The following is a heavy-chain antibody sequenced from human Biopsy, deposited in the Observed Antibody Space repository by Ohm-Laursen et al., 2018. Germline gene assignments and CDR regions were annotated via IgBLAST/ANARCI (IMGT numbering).Heavy chain of an antibody. V-gene: IGHV4-59*02. D-gene: IGHD4-23*01. Sequence: GTLSLTCIVSGDSVTKYYWSWIRQPPGKGLEWIGHISYTGYTSYNASLKSRVTISVDTSRNHFSLRLSSLTAADTAVYYCARGSNDFGGLYFPRWGQGTLLTVSS. CDR1: GDSVTKYY. CDR3: ARGSNDFGGLYFPR. J-gene: IGHJ4*02. CDR2: ISYTGYT.